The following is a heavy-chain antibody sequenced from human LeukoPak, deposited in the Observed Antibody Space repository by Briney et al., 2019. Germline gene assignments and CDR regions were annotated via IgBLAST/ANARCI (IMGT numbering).Heavy chain of an antibody. D-gene: IGHD3-9*01. CDR3: AKDAYDILTGYFPPNWFDP. CDR1: GFTFSSYA. J-gene: IGHJ5*02. Sequence: GGSLRLXCAASGFTFSSYAMSWVRQAPGKGLEWVSAISGSGGSTYYADSVKGRFTISRDNSKNTLYLQMNSLRAEDTAVYYCAKDAYDILTGYFPPNWFDPWGQGTLVTVSS. CDR2: ISGSGGST. V-gene: IGHV3-23*01.